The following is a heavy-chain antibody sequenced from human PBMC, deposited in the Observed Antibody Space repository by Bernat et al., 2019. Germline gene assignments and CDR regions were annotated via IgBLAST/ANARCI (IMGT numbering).Heavy chain of an antibody. V-gene: IGHV3-23*04. CDR1: GFTFSSYA. CDR3: ATFTTQQWRAFDY. CDR2: ITNSGETT. J-gene: IGHJ4*02. D-gene: IGHD6-19*01. Sequence: EVQLVESGGGLVQPGGSLRLSCAASGFTFSSYAMTWVRQAPGKGLEWVSVITNSGETTFYAASVKGRFTISRDNSKNTLSLQMNSLRAEDTAVYYCATFTTQQWRAFDYWGQGTLVTVSS.